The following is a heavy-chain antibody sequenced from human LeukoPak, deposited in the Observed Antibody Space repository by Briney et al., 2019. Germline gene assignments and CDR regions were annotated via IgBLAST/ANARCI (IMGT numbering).Heavy chain of an antibody. J-gene: IGHJ5*02. CDR1: GFTFSSYG. CDR3: ARDRRRSYNWFDP. V-gene: IGHV3-33*01. CDR2: IWYDGSNK. D-gene: IGHD6-19*01. Sequence: GGSLRLSCAASGFTFSSYGMHWVRQAPGKGLEGVAVIWYDGSNKYYADSVKGRFTISRDNSKNTLYLQMNSLRAEDTAVYYCARDRRRSYNWFDPWGQGTLVTVSS.